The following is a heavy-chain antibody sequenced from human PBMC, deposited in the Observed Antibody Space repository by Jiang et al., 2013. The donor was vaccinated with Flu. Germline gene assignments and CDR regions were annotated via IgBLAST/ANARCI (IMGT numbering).Heavy chain of an antibody. CDR2: ISYDGSNK. CDR1: GFTFSSYA. V-gene: IGHV3-30-3*01. D-gene: IGHD6-19*01. J-gene: IGHJ2*01. Sequence: VVQPGRSLRLSCAASGFTFSSYAMHWVRQAPGKGLEWVAVISYDGSNKYYADSVKGRFTISRDNSKNTLYLQMNSLRAEDTAVYYCARDGAVDSSGWPGWYFDLWGRGTLVTVSS. CDR3: ARDGAVDSSGWPGWYFDL.